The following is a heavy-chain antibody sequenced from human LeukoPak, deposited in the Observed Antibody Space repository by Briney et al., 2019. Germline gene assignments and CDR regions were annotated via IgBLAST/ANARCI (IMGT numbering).Heavy chain of an antibody. CDR2: IYPVDSDT. Sequence: GESLKISGKGSGYSFTSYWIGWVRQMPGKGLEWMGIIYPVDSDTRYSPSFQAQVTIAADTSISTAYLHCSSLNASDTAMYSCASSPTPESSGYYSDYWGQGTLVTVSS. D-gene: IGHD3-22*01. CDR1: GYSFTSYW. CDR3: ASSPTPESSGYYSDY. J-gene: IGHJ4*02. V-gene: IGHV5-51*01.